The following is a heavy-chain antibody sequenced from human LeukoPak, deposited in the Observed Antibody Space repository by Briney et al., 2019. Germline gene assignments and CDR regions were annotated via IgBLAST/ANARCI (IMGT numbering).Heavy chain of an antibody. Sequence: GGSLRLSCAASGFTFSSYTMHWARQAPGKGLEWVSSISSSSSYIYYADSVKGRFTISRDNAKNSLYLQMNSLRAEDTAVYYCARVRGLAVGGHDWFDPWGQGTLVTVSS. CDR3: ARVRGLAVGGHDWFDP. V-gene: IGHV3-21*01. CDR1: GFTFSSYT. D-gene: IGHD2-15*01. J-gene: IGHJ5*02. CDR2: ISSSSSYI.